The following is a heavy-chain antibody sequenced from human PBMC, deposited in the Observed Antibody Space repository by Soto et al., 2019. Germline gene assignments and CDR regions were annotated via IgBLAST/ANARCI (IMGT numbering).Heavy chain of an antibody. CDR3: XXXXXXXXSGSYSYWFDX. CDR2: ISAYNGNT. Sequence: VQLVQSGGEVKKPGASVRVSGKAPGYTFTSSVISGVRQAPGQGLGGMGWISAYNGNTKYAQKLQGRVTMTTDTSTSTAYMELRSLRSDDTAVYYXXXXXXXXXSGSYSYWFDXWGQGT. V-gene: IGHV1-18*04. J-gene: IGHJ5*02. CDR1: GYTFTSSV. D-gene: IGHD3-10*01.